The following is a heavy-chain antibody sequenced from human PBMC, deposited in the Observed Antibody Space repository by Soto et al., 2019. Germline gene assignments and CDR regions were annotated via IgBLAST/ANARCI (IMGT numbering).Heavy chain of an antibody. J-gene: IGHJ4*02. CDR1: GFIFSSYR. CDR3: AKESWKNYFEN. CDR2: ISGSGDRA. D-gene: IGHD1-1*01. Sequence: EVQLLESGGDLVQPGGSLRLSCAASGFIFSSYRMSWVRHAPGRGLQWLSTISGSGDRAFYADSVRGRFTISRDSSKNTLYVQMNSLGADDTAIYYCAKESWKNYFENWGQGTLVTVSS. V-gene: IGHV3-23*01.